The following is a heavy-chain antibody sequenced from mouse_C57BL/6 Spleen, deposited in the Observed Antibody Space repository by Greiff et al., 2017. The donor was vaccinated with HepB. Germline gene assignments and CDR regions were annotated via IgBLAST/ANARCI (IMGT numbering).Heavy chain of an antibody. J-gene: IGHJ4*01. CDR2: INPNNGGT. CDR1: GYTFTDYY. Sequence: EVQLQQSGPELVKPGASVKISCKASGYTFTDYYMNWVKQSHGKSLEWIGDINPNNGGTSYNQKFKGKATLTVDKSSSTAYMELRSLTSEDSAVYYCARRPPLLYYAMDYWGQGTSVTVSS. D-gene: IGHD2-1*01. CDR3: ARRPPLLYYAMDY. V-gene: IGHV1-26*01.